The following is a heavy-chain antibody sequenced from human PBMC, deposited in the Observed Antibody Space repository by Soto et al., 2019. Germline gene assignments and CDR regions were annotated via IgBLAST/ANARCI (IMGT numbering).Heavy chain of an antibody. CDR3: ARAERELLQIWFGP. D-gene: IGHD1-26*01. CDR1: GYTFTGYY. J-gene: IGHJ5*02. CDR2: INPNSGGT. Sequence: QVQLVQSGAEVKKPGASVKVSCKASGYTFTGYYMHWVRQAPGQGLEWMGWINPNSGGTNYAQKLQGWVTMTRDTSISTAYMELSRLRSDDTAVYYCARAERELLQIWFGPWGQGTLVTVSS. V-gene: IGHV1-2*04.